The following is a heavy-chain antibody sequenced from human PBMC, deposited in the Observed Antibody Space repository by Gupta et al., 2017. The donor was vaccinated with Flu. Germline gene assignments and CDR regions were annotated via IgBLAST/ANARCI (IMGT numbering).Heavy chain of an antibody. CDR2: IWYDGSNK. Sequence: QVQLVESGGGVVQPGRSLRLSCAASGFTFSSYGMHWVRQAPGKGLEWVAVIWYDGSNKYYAESVKGRVTISRDNSKNTLYRQMNSLRAEETAVYYCAREGPKVGEGPLHDAFDIGGQGTMVTVYS. CDR3: AREGPKVGEGPLHDAFDI. D-gene: IGHD3-10*01. J-gene: IGHJ3*02. CDR1: GFTFSSYG. V-gene: IGHV3-33*01.